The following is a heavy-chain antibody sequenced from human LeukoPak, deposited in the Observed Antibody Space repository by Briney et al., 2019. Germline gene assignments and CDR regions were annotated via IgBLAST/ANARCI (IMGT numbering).Heavy chain of an antibody. Sequence: GASVKVSCKTSGYTFTSYDTNWVRQAPGQGLEWMGWMNPHSGNTAYAQKYKGRGTMTRNTSISTAYMELSSLRSDDTAVYYCARKDYDFWSGYMFYNWFDPWGQGTLVTVSS. V-gene: IGHV1-8*01. CDR1: GYTFTSYD. CDR2: MNPHSGNT. D-gene: IGHD3-3*01. CDR3: ARKDYDFWSGYMFYNWFDP. J-gene: IGHJ5*02.